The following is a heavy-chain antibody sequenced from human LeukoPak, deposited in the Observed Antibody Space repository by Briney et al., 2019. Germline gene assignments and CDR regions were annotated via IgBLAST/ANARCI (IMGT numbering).Heavy chain of an antibody. J-gene: IGHJ4*02. V-gene: IGHV3-30*02. Sequence: GGSLRLACAAAGFTFTAAGMDWVRQTPGKGREWGAFIWSDGSRRFYADSVKGSSTITRDDSKDTLYLEMDSLIAEDTAIYSCAKDKGTLYFDYWGQGALVTVSS. CDR3: AKDKGTLYFDY. CDR2: IWSDGSRR. D-gene: IGHD1-1*01. CDR1: GFTFTAAG.